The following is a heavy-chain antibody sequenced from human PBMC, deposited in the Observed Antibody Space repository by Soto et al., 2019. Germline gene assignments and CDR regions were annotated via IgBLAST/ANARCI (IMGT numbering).Heavy chain of an antibody. CDR2: NSGSGATT. Sequence: EVQLLESGGGLVHPGGSLRLSCAASGLTFNDYAMSWVRQAPGKGLEWVSANSGSGATTYYADSVQGRFTISRDNSRDTLYLEMKSLRAEDTAIYYCAKVDIDNWFFDLWGRGTLVTVSS. V-gene: IGHV3-23*01. CDR3: AKVDIDNWFFDL. CDR1: GLTFNDYA. J-gene: IGHJ2*01.